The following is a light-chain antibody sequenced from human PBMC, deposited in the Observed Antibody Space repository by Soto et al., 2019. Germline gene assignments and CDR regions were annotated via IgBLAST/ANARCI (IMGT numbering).Light chain of an antibody. V-gene: IGKV1-33*01. CDR3: QQYDNLPLT. J-gene: IGKJ4*01. CDR2: DAS. Sequence: DIQMTQSPSSLSASVGDRVTITCQASQDISNYLNWYQQKPGKAPKLLIYDASNLETGVPSRFSGSVSGKDFTFTISSLQPEDIATYYCQQYDNLPLTFGGGTKVEIK. CDR1: QDISNY.